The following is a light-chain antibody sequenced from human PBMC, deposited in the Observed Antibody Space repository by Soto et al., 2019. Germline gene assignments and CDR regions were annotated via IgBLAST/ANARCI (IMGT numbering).Light chain of an antibody. CDR2: EVS. CDR3: NSYSSSTSLPYV. J-gene: IGLJ1*01. V-gene: IGLV2-14*01. Sequence: QSVLAQPASVSGSPGQSITIPCTGTTNDVGGYNYASWYQQQPGKAPKLLIFEVSSRPSGVSNRFSGSKSGNTASLTISALQAEDEADYFCNSYSSSTSLPYVFGPGTKVTVL. CDR1: TNDVGGYNY.